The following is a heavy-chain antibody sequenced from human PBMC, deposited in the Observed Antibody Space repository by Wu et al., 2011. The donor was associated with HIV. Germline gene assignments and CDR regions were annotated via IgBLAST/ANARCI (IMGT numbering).Heavy chain of an antibody. CDR2: IIPVFGAA. CDR1: GGSFSSYA. D-gene: IGHD2-21*01. CDR3: ARSGEAAAHYYYYLNI. V-gene: IGHV1-69*12. J-gene: IGHJ6*03. Sequence: QVQLVQSGAEVKKPGSSVKVSCKASGGSFSSYAISWVRQAPGQGLEWMGGIIPVFGAARYAQKFQGRVTITADESRTTVHMELSSLRSDDTAVYYCARSGEAAAHYYYYLNIWARGPQSPSP.